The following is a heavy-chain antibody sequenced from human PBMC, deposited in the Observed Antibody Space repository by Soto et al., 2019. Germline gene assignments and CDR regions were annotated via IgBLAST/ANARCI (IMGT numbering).Heavy chain of an antibody. Sequence: GGSLRLSCAASGFTVRSNYMSWVRQAPGKGLDWVSVIYSGGSTYYADSVKGRFTISRDNSKNTLYLQMNSLRAEETAVYYCARGLVSDYWGQGTLVTVSS. V-gene: IGHV3-66*01. D-gene: IGHD6-6*01. CDR2: IYSGGST. CDR1: GFTVRSNY. J-gene: IGHJ4*02. CDR3: ARGLVSDY.